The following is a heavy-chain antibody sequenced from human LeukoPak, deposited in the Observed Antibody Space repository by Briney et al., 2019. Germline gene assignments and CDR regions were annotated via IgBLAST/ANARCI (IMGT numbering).Heavy chain of an antibody. CDR1: GFTFSSYG. CDR2: IWYDGSNK. D-gene: IGHD2-2*01. V-gene: IGHV3-33*01. J-gene: IGHJ5*02. Sequence: GGSLRLSCAASGFTFSSYGMHGVRQAPGKGLEWVAVIWYDGSNKYYADSVKGRFTISRDNSKNTLYLRMNSLRAEDTAVYYCAREYCSSTSCYAEQRFDPWGQGTLVTVSS. CDR3: AREYCSSTSCYAEQRFDP.